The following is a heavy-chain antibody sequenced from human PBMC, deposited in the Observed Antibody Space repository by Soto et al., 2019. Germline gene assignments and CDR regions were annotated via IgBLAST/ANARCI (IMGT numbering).Heavy chain of an antibody. CDR1: GGSISSYY. Sequence: SETLSLTCTVPGGSISSYYWSWIRQPPGKGLEWIGYIYYSGSTNYNPSLKSRVTISVDTSMNQFSLKLSSVTAADTAVYYCARAAYRGWDYDFWSGYFYFDYWGQGTLVTVSS. CDR2: IYYSGST. J-gene: IGHJ4*02. V-gene: IGHV4-59*01. CDR3: ARAAYRGWDYDFWSGYFYFDY. D-gene: IGHD3-3*01.